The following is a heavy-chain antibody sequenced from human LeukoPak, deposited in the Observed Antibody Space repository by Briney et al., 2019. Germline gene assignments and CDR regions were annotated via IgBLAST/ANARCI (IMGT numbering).Heavy chain of an antibody. J-gene: IGHJ4*02. CDR1: GFTFSSYA. CDR2: ISGSGGST. D-gene: IGHD3-3*01. V-gene: IGHV3-23*01. CDR3: AKVDYDFWSGYPGGPDY. Sequence: GGSLRLSCAASGFTFSSYAMSWVRQAPGKGLEWVSAISGSGGSTYFADSVKGRFTISRDNSKNTLYLQMNRLRAEDTAVYYCAKVDYDFWSGYPGGPDYWGQGTLITVSS.